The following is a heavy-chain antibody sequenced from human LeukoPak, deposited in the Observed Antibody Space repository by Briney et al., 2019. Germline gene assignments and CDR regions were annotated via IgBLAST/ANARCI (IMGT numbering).Heavy chain of an antibody. CDR2: ISRSGSTK. J-gene: IGHJ4*02. D-gene: IGHD4-17*01. CDR1: GFTFSDYN. Sequence: GGSLRLSCAASGFTFSDYNMRWIRQAPGKGLEWVSSISRSGSTKYYADSVKGRFTISRDNAKNSLFLQMNSLRSDDTAVYYCARAWEAVAGNYGVIDYWGQGTLVTVSS. V-gene: IGHV3-11*01. CDR3: ARAWEAVAGNYGVIDY.